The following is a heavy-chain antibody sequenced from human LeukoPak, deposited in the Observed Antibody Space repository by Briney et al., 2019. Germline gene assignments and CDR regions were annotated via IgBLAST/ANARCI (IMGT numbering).Heavy chain of an antibody. Sequence: PSGTLSLTCTVSGGSITNYYWTWLRQPPGKGLEWIGYIYYSGSTNYNPSLESRVTISVDTSKSQFSLKLSSVTAADTAVYYCARHTIFGVLDGDWFDPWGQGTLVTVSS. CDR1: GGSITNYY. D-gene: IGHD3-3*01. J-gene: IGHJ5*02. CDR2: IYYSGST. V-gene: IGHV4-59*01. CDR3: ARHTIFGVLDGDWFDP.